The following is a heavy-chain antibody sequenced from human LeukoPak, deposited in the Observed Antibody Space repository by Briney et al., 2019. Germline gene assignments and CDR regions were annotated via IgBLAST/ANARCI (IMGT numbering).Heavy chain of an antibody. CDR3: AREEPLVGATDY. V-gene: IGHV4-31*03. CDR1: GGSISSGGYY. CDR2: IYYSGST. J-gene: IGHJ4*02. D-gene: IGHD1-26*01. Sequence: SQTLSLTCTVSGGSISSGGYYWSWIRQHPGKGLEWIGYIYYSGSTYYNPSLKSRVTISVDTSKNQFSLKLSSVTAADTAVYYCAREEPLVGATDYWGQGTLVTVCS.